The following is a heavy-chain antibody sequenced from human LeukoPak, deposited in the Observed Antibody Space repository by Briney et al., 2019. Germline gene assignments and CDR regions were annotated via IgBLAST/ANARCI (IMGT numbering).Heavy chain of an antibody. CDR1: GFNFSNHW. CDR2: IKQDGTEK. V-gene: IGHV3-7*04. J-gene: IGHJ3*02. Sequence: PGGSLRLSCAAAGFNFSNHWMTWVRQAPGKGLEWVANIKQDGTEKYYVDSVKGRFTISRDNAKNSLYLQMNSLRDVDTAVYFCARPTAVTLAHAFDIWGLGGICTVSS. D-gene: IGHD4-17*01. CDR3: ARPTAVTLAHAFDI.